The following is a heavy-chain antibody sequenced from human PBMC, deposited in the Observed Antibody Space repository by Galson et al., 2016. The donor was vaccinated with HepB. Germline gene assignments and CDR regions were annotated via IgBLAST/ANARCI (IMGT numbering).Heavy chain of an antibody. Sequence: SLRLSCAGSGFSFRTYAMHWVRQAPGKGLQWVAALLHDGTKDEYAESAKGRFTISRDNSNNPVFLQMNNLRTDDTALYYCAKDRYGSGTNYLDLWGQGALVTVSS. V-gene: IGHV3-30*18. CDR1: GFSFRTYA. D-gene: IGHD3-10*01. J-gene: IGHJ4*02. CDR2: LLHDGTKD. CDR3: AKDRYGSGTNYLDL.